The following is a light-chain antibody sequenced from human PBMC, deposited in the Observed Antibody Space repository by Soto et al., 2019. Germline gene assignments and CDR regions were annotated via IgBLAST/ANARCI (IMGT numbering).Light chain of an antibody. CDR3: QQYNTWPRT. V-gene: IGKV3D-15*01. CDR2: GAF. CDR1: QSVNSN. J-gene: IGKJ1*01. Sequence: EIVMTQSPATLSVSPGERATLSCRASQSVNSNLAWYQQRPGQAPSLLIYGAFNRATNISGRFSGSGSGTEFTLTLTSLQSEDFAIYYCQQYNTWPRTFGQGTKVEIK.